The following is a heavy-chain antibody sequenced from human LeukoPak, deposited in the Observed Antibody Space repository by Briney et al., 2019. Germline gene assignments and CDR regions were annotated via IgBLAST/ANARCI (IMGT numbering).Heavy chain of an antibody. CDR2: IYSGGST. CDR3: ARDPIYDSSGYYNY. Sequence: GGSLRLSCAASGFTVSSNYMSWVRQAPGKGLEWVSVIYSGGSTYYADSVKGRFTISRDNSKNTLYLQMNSLRAEDTAVYYCARDPIYDSSGYYNYWGQGTLVTVSS. CDR1: GFTVSSNY. J-gene: IGHJ4*02. V-gene: IGHV3-66*01. D-gene: IGHD3-22*01.